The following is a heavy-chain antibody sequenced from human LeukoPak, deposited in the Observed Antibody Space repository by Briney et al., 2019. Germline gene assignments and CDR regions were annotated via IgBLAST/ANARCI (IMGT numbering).Heavy chain of an antibody. D-gene: IGHD3-16*02. CDR2: IKSDGSST. Sequence: PGGSLRLSCAASGFTFTSYWMHWVRQAPGKGLVWVSRIKSDGSSTNYADSVKGRFTISRDNAKNTLYLQMNSLRAEDTAVYYCARGTAGYHSSYFDYWGQGTLVTVSS. V-gene: IGHV3-74*01. CDR3: ARGTAGYHSSYFDY. CDR1: GFTFTSYW. J-gene: IGHJ4*02.